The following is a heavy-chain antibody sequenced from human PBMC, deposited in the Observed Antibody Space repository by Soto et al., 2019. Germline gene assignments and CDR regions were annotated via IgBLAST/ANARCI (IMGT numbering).Heavy chain of an antibody. CDR2: IYYSGST. J-gene: IGHJ3*02. CDR3: ARDRAITIFGVVAYDAFDI. D-gene: IGHD3-3*01. V-gene: IGHV4-59*01. Sequence: SETLSLTCTVSGGSISSYYWSWIRQPPGKGLEWIGYIYYSGSTNHNPSLKSRVTISVDTSKNQFSLKLGSVTAADTAVYYCARDRAITIFGVVAYDAFDIWGQGTMVTVS. CDR1: GGSISSYY.